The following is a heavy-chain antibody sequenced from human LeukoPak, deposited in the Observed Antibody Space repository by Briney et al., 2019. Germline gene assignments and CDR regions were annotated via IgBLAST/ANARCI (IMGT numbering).Heavy chain of an antibody. V-gene: IGHV4-4*02. J-gene: IGHJ4*02. CDR1: GGSISSSNW. D-gene: IGHD5-24*01. Sequence: SGTLSLTCAVSGGSISSSNWWSWVRQPPGKGLEWIGEIYHSGSTNYNPSLKSRVTISVDKSKNQFSLELSSVTAADTAVYYCARSEGWLQYFYFDYWGQGTLVTVSS. CDR2: IYHSGST. CDR3: ARSEGWLQYFYFDY.